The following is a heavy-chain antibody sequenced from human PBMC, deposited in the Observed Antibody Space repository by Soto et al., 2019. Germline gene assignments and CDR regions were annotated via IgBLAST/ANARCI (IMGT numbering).Heavy chain of an antibody. J-gene: IGHJ5*02. V-gene: IGHV3-33*01. Sequence: QVQLVESGGGVVQPGRSLRLSCAASGFTFETYGMHWVRQTPGKGLEWVAIIWNDGSNEDYADSVKGRFTISRDNSKNPRYLQMTSLRADDRAVYYCAREENGLGSGSNPLDPWGQGPLSPSLQ. CDR1: GFTFETYG. CDR2: IWNDGSNE. CDR3: AREENGLGSGSNPLDP. D-gene: IGHD3-10*01.